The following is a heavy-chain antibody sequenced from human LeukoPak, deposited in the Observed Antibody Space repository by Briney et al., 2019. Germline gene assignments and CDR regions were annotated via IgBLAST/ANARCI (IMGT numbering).Heavy chain of an antibody. CDR2: IYHSGST. D-gene: IGHD4-11*01. CDR1: GYSISSGYY. Sequence: SETLSLTCTVSGYSISSGYYWGWIRQPPGKGLEWIGSIYHSGSTYYNPSLKSRVTISVDTSKNQFSLKLSSVTAADTAVYYCARDGNYVISYWGQGTLVTVSS. CDR3: ARDGNYVISY. J-gene: IGHJ4*02. V-gene: IGHV4-38-2*02.